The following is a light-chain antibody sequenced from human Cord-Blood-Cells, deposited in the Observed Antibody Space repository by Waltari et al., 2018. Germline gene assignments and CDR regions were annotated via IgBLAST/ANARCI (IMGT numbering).Light chain of an antibody. CDR1: SSDVGGFNY. J-gene: IGLJ3*02. CDR2: VVS. CDR3: SSYTSSSTWV. V-gene: IGLV2-14*01. Sequence: QSALTQPASVSGSPGQSITISCTGTSSDVGGFNYVSWYQQHPGKAPKLMIYVVSKRPSGVSNRFSGSKSGNTASLTISGLQAEDEADYYGSSYTSSSTWVFGGGTKLTVL.